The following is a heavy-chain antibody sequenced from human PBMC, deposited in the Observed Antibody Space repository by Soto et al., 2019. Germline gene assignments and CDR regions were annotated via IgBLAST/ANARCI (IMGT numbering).Heavy chain of an antibody. D-gene: IGHD6-6*01. J-gene: IGHJ4*02. CDR2: INADNGNT. Sequence: ASVKVSCKASGYTFSNYAMHWVLQAPGQRLEWMGWINADNGNTKYSQSFQGRVTITTDTSASTAYMELSGLTSEDTAVYYCSRTGDSSSSFFFDSWGQGTLVTVST. V-gene: IGHV1-3*01. CDR3: SRTGDSSSSFFFDS. CDR1: GYTFSNYA.